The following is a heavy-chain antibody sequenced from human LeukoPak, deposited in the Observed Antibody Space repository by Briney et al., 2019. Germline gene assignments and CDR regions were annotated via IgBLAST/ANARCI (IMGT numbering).Heavy chain of an antibody. CDR3: AREGDDSSGYYSDY. D-gene: IGHD3-22*01. J-gene: IGHJ4*02. V-gene: IGHV3-7*01. CDR2: IKQDGREK. Sequence: GGSLRLSCAASGFTFSSYWMSWVRQAPGKGLEWVANIKQDGREKYYVDSVKGRFTISRDNAKNSLYLQMNSLRAEDTAVYYCAREGDDSSGYYSDYWGQGTLVTVSS. CDR1: GFTFSSYW.